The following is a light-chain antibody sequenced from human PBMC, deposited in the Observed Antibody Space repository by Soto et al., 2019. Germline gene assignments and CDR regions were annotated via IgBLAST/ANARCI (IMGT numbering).Light chain of an antibody. CDR2: GGS. V-gene: IGKV3-20*01. CDR1: QSVRSTY. CDR3: QQYDNSPMYT. Sequence: VLTQSPGTLSLSPGERATLSCRAGQSVRSTYLAWYQQKPGQAPRLLIYGGSNRATGIPDRFSGSGSGTDFTLTISRLVPEDSALYYCQQYDNSPMYTFGQGTKLEIK. J-gene: IGKJ2*01.